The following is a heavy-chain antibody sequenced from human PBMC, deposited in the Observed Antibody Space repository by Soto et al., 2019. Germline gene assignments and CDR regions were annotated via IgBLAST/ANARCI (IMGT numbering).Heavy chain of an antibody. CDR1: GYTFSSYA. V-gene: IGHV1-3*04. CDR3: ARAGYYGSGTNHDGMDV. Sequence: QVQLVQSGTEVKKPGASVKVSCKASGYTFSSYALHWVRQAPGQRLEWMGWINTVNGHTKYSQEFQGRVTITRDTSASTAYMELSSLRSEDTAVYYCARAGYYGSGTNHDGMDVWGQGSTVTVSS. D-gene: IGHD3-10*01. CDR2: INTVNGHT. J-gene: IGHJ6*02.